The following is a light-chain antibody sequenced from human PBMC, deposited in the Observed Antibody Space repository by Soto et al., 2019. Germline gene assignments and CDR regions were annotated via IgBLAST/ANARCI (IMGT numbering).Light chain of an antibody. Sequence: QSALTQPASVSGSLGQSITISCTGTSSDVGGYNYVSWYQQHPGKAPKLMIYEVSNRPSGVSNRFSGSKSGITASLTISGLQAEDEADYYCSSYRSSTPYVFGTGTKLTVL. V-gene: IGLV2-14*01. CDR1: SSDVGGYNY. CDR3: SSYRSSTPYV. CDR2: EVS. J-gene: IGLJ1*01.